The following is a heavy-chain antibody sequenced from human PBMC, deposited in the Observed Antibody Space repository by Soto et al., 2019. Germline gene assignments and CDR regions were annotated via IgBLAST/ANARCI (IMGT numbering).Heavy chain of an antibody. Sequence: QVQLVQSGAEVKKPGASVKVSCKASGYTFTSYGISWVRQAPGQGLEWMGWISAYNGNTNYAQKLQGRVTMTTDTSTSTAYMELRSLRSDDTAVYYCARGNWIDHDILTGYLKNWFDPWGQGTLVTVSS. D-gene: IGHD3-9*01. CDR1: GYTFTSYG. J-gene: IGHJ5*02. CDR2: ISAYNGNT. V-gene: IGHV1-18*01. CDR3: ARGNWIDHDILTGYLKNWFDP.